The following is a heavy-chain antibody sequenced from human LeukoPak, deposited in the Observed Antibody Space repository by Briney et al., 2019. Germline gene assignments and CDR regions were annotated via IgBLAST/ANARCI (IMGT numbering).Heavy chain of an antibody. D-gene: IGHD1-7*01. Sequence: GRSLRLSCTASGFSVDSRFMTWVRQAPGKGPEWVSFITPGGHTDYTESVKGRFTIYRDNVRNTLSLQMNSLRVEDTAVYYCARGTSGTTTFDFWGPGTLVTVSS. CDR2: ITPGGHT. CDR1: GFSVDSRF. CDR3: ARGTSGTTTFDF. V-gene: IGHV3-66*01. J-gene: IGHJ4*02.